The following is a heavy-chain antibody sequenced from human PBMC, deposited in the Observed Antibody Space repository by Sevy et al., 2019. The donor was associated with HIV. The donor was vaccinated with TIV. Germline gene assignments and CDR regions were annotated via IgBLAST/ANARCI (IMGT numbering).Heavy chain of an antibody. V-gene: IGHV1-18*04. CDR2: ISTYNGNT. CDR1: GYKVDMYG. J-gene: IGHJ4*01. D-gene: IGHD6-19*01. Sequence: ASVKVSCKISGYKVDMYGIAWVRQAPGQGLEWMGWISTYNGNTNYAQNFQGRVTMTTDTSISVAYMELGGLRPDDTAVYYCARATGRAVAGTGRYFDFWGQGTLVTVSS. CDR3: ARATGRAVAGTGRYFDF.